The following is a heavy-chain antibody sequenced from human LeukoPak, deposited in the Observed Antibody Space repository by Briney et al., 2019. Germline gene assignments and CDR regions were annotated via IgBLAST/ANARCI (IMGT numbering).Heavy chain of an antibody. V-gene: IGHV3-23*01. CDR3: VRDHLWAFDY. D-gene: IGHD3-10*01. J-gene: IGHJ4*02. CDR2: ISATGGLT. Sequence: PGGSLRLSCAASGFIFDSYAMSWVRQAPGKGLEWVSTISATGGLTYYADSVKGRFTVSRDNSKNTLYLQMNSLRSDDTAVYYCVRDHLWAFDYWGQEILVTVSS. CDR1: GFIFDSYA.